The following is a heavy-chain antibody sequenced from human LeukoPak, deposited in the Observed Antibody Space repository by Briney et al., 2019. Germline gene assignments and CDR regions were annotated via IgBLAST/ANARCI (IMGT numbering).Heavy chain of an antibody. D-gene: IGHD4-17*01. J-gene: IGHJ4*02. CDR1: GESLSNYY. Sequence: SETLSLTCAVYGESLSNYYWSWIRQPPGKGLEWIGEINHYGSTYYNPSLKSRVTISVDTSKNQFSLKLSSVTAADTAVYYCARDHRGYGDYVNYWGQGTLVTVSS. V-gene: IGHV4-34*01. CDR2: INHYGST. CDR3: ARDHRGYGDYVNY.